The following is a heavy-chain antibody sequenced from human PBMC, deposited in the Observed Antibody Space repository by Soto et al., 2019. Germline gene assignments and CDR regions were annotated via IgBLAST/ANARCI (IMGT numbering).Heavy chain of an antibody. CDR1: GGTFSSYT. D-gene: IGHD5-12*01. Sequence: QVQLVQSGAEVKKPGSSVKVSCKASGGTFSSYTISWVRQAPGQGLEWMGRVIPILGIANYAQKFQGRVKITADKSTSTAYMELSSLRSEDTAVYYCARDPSANDSPAYWGQGTLVTVSS. V-gene: IGHV1-69*08. J-gene: IGHJ4*02. CDR2: VIPILGIA. CDR3: ARDPSANDSPAY.